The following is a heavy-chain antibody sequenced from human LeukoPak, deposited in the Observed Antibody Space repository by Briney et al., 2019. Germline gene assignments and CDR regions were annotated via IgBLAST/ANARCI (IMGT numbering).Heavy chain of an antibody. CDR3: ARGHDSSGYYYSETFDY. J-gene: IGHJ4*02. CDR2: INHSGST. V-gene: IGHV4-34*01. D-gene: IGHD3-22*01. CDR1: GGSFSGYY. Sequence: SETLSLTCAVYGGSFSGYYWSWIRQPPGKGLEWIGEINHSGSTNYNPSLKSRVTISVDTSKNQFSLKLSSETAADTAVYYCARGHDSSGYYYSETFDYWGQGTLVTVSS.